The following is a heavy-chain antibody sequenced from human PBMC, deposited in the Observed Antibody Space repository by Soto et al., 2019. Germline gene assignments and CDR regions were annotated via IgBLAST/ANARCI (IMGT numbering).Heavy chain of an antibody. D-gene: IGHD3-22*01. Sequence: ASVKVSCKASGYMFTGNYMHWVRQAPGQGLEYMGWINPNSGATNYAQKFQGRVTMTWDTSISTAYVELSRLGSDDTAVYYCAPHYPDSSGYFDHWGQGTLVTVSS. CDR2: INPNSGAT. CDR3: APHYPDSSGYFDH. V-gene: IGHV1-2*02. J-gene: IGHJ4*02. CDR1: GYMFTGNY.